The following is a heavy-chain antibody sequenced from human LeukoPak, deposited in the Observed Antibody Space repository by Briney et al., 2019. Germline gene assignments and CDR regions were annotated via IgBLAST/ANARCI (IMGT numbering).Heavy chain of an antibody. Sequence: SETLSLTCAVYGGSFSGYYWSWIRPPPGKGLEWIGEINHSGSTNYNPSLKSRVTISVDTSRNQFSLKLNSVTAADTAVYYCAKSNGYGLIDIWGQGTMVTVSS. V-gene: IGHV4-34*01. CDR2: INHSGST. D-gene: IGHD3-22*01. J-gene: IGHJ3*02. CDR3: AKSNGYGLIDI. CDR1: GGSFSGYY.